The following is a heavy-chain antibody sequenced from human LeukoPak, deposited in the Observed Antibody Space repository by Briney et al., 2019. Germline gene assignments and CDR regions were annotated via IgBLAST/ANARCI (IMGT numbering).Heavy chain of an antibody. V-gene: IGHV4-39*07. J-gene: IGHJ4*02. Sequence: PSETLSLTCTVSGGSISSSSYYWGWIRQPPGKGLEWIGSIYYSGSTYYNPSLKSRVTISVDTSKNQFSLRLSSVTAADTAVYYCARGYYDFWSGYYSGMGWDHWGQGTLVTVSS. CDR3: ARGYYDFWSGYYSGMGWDH. CDR2: IYYSGST. D-gene: IGHD3-3*01. CDR1: GGSISSSSYY.